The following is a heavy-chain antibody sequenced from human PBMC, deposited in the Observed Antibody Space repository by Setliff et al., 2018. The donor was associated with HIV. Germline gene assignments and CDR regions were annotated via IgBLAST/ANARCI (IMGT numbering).Heavy chain of an antibody. D-gene: IGHD2-15*01. Sequence: GGSLRLSCAASGFTFSSYSMNWVRQAPGKGLEWVASIKEDGSETYYMDSVKGRFTISRDNSKNSLYLQMSSLRDEDTAVYYCARDFRIIVPDVFDIWGRGTMVTVSS. CDR3: ARDFRIIVPDVFDI. V-gene: IGHV3-7*01. CDR1: GFTFSSYS. CDR2: IKEDGSET. J-gene: IGHJ3*02.